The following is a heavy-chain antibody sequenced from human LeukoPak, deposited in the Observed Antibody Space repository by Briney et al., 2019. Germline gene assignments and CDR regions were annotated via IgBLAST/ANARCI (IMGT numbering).Heavy chain of an antibody. CDR1: GGSISSSSYY. D-gene: IGHD1-14*01. Sequence: SETLSLTCTVSGGSISSSSYYWGWIRQPPGKGLEWIGSIYDSGNTYYNPSLKSRVDTSKKQVSLKLSSVTAADTAVYYCARGRPGYYYMDVWGKGTTVTVSS. V-gene: IGHV4-39*07. J-gene: IGHJ6*03. CDR3: ARGRPGYYYMDV. CDR2: IYDSGNT.